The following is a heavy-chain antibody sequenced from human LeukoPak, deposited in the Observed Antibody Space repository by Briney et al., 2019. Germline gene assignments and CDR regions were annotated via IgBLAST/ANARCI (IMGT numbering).Heavy chain of an antibody. D-gene: IGHD2-15*01. CDR3: ARALVVVAACWFDP. V-gene: IGHV3-7*05. J-gene: IGHJ5*02. CDR1: GFTFSRYW. CDR2: INQDGSEK. Sequence: GGSLRLSCAASGFTFSRYWMSWVRQAPGKGLEWVASINQDGSEKYYVDSVKGRFTISRDNAKNSLYLQMSSLRAEDTAVYYCARALVVVAACWFDPWGQGTLVTVSS.